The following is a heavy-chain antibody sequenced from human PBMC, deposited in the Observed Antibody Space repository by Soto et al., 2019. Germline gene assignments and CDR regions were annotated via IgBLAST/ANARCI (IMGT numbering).Heavy chain of an antibody. V-gene: IGHV4-59*01. CDR3: AREGKSGPYYYYGMDV. Sequence: SETLSLTCTVSGASISRYYWSWIRQSPGKGLEWIGYIYYSGSTNYNPSLKSRVTISVDTSKNQFSLKLISVTAADTAVYYCAREGKSGPYYYYGMDVWGQGTTVTVSS. CDR1: GASISRYY. J-gene: IGHJ6*02. CDR2: IYYSGST.